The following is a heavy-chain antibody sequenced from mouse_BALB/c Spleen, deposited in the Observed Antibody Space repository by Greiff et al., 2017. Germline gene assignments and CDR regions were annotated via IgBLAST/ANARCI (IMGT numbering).Heavy chain of an antibody. Sequence: EVQLVESGGDLVKPGGSLKLSCAASGFTFSSYGMSWVRQTPDKRLEWVATISSGGSYTYYPDSVKGRFTISRDNAKNTLYLQMSSLKSEDTAMYYCARRGFYGPLYAMDYWGQGTSVTVSS. CDR3: ARRGFYGPLYAMDY. D-gene: IGHD1-1*02. V-gene: IGHV5-6*01. J-gene: IGHJ4*01. CDR1: GFTFSSYG. CDR2: ISSGGSYT.